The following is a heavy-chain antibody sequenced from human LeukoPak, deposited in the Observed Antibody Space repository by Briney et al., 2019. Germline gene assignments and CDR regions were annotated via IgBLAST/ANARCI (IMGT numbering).Heavy chain of an antibody. CDR1: GGSISSYY. CDR2: IYTSGST. V-gene: IGHV4-4*07. J-gene: IGHJ5*02. Sequence: PSETLSLTCTVSGGSISSYYWSWIRQPAGKGLEWIGRIYTSGSTNYNSSLKSRVTTSVDTSKNQFSLKLSSVTAADTAVYYCARERLLWFGELSMDWFDPWGQGTLVTVSS. D-gene: IGHD3-10*01. CDR3: ARERLLWFGELSMDWFDP.